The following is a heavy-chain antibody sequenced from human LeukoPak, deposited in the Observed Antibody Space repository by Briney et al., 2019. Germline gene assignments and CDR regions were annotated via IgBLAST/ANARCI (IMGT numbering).Heavy chain of an antibody. J-gene: IGHJ4*02. D-gene: IGHD3-22*01. Sequence: GGSLRLSCAASGFDFSAYEMNWVRQAPGKGLEWVAYYAGSDTAKYYADSVKGRFTISRDNAKNSLYLQMNSLRAEDTALYYCTTLGYHLDSWGQGTLVTVSS. CDR1: GFDFSAYE. CDR3: TTLGYHLDS. CDR2: YAGSDTAK. V-gene: IGHV3-48*03.